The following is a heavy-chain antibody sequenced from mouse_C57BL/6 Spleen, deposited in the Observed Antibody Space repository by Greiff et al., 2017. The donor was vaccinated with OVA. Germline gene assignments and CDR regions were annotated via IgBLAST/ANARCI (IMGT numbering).Heavy chain of an antibody. CDR2: IDPEDGET. Sequence: EVKLMESGAELVKPGASVKLSCTASGFNIKDYYMHWVKQRTEQGLEWIGRIDPEDGETKYAPKFQGKATITADTSSNTAYLQLSSLTSEDTAVYYCASGGDSPHYYAMDYWGQGTSVTVSS. V-gene: IGHV14-2*01. CDR1: GFNIKDYY. CDR3: ASGGDSPHYYAMDY. J-gene: IGHJ4*01. D-gene: IGHD3-2*01.